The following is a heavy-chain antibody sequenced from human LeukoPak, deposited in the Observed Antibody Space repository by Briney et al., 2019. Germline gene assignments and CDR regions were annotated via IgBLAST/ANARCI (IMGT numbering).Heavy chain of an antibody. CDR3: ARGLDLWSGYHFDF. D-gene: IGHD3-3*01. CDR2: IYHSGST. Sequence: SGTLSLTCAVSGGSISSTNWWSWVRQPPGKGLEWIGEIYHSGSTNFNPSLKSRVTISVDTSKNQFSLRLSSVTAADTAVYFCARGLDLWSGYHFDFWGQGILGTVSS. J-gene: IGHJ4*02. CDR1: GGSISSTNW. V-gene: IGHV4-4*02.